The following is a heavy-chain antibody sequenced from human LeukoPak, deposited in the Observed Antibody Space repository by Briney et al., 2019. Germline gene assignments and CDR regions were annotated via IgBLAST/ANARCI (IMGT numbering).Heavy chain of an antibody. CDR2: IYYSGST. CDR1: GGSISSYY. D-gene: IGHD6-19*01. CDR3: ASTGSGWHFDY. Sequence: PSETLSLTYTVSGGSISSYYWSWIRQPPGKGLEWIGYIYYSGSTNYNPSLKSRVTISVDTSKNQFSLKLSSVTAADTAVYYCASTGSGWHFDYWGQGTLVTVSS. J-gene: IGHJ4*02. V-gene: IGHV4-59*01.